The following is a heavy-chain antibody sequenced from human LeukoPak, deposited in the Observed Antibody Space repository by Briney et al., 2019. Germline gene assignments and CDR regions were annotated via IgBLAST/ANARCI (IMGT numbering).Heavy chain of an antibody. CDR2: INHSGST. CDR1: GGSFSGYY. D-gene: IGHD3-10*01. V-gene: IGHV4-34*01. Sequence: SETLSLTCAVYGGSFSGYYWSWIRQPPGKGLEWIGEINHSGSTNYNPSLKSRVTISVDTSKNQFSLKLSSVTAADTAVYYCARESAYGYYYMDVWGKGTTVTISS. CDR3: ARESAYGYYYMDV. J-gene: IGHJ6*03.